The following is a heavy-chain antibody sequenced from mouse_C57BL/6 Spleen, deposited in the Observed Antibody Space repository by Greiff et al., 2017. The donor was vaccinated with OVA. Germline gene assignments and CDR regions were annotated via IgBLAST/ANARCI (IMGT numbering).Heavy chain of an antibody. D-gene: IGHD1-1*01. J-gene: IGHJ3*01. CDR2: IYPGCGST. CDR3: AREDYYGSSGFAD. Sequence: VQLQQPGAELVKPGASVQMSCTASGYTFTSYWITWVEQRPGQGLEWIGDIYPGCGSTNYNEKFKCKATLTVDTSSSTAYMQLSSLTSEDSAVYDCAREDYYGSSGFADWGQGTLVTVSA. V-gene: IGHV1-55*01. CDR1: GYTFTSYW.